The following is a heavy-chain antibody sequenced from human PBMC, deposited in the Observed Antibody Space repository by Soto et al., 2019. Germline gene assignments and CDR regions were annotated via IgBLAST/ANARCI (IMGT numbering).Heavy chain of an antibody. Sequence: ASVKVSCKASGGTFSIYAISWVRQAPGQGLEWMGGIIPIFGTANYAQKFQGRVTITADESTTTAYMELSSLRAEDTAVYYSARVTDYDFWSGYQNDAFDIWGQGTMVTVSS. CDR3: ARVTDYDFWSGYQNDAFDI. J-gene: IGHJ3*02. D-gene: IGHD3-3*01. V-gene: IGHV1-69*13. CDR2: IIPIFGTA. CDR1: GGTFSIYA.